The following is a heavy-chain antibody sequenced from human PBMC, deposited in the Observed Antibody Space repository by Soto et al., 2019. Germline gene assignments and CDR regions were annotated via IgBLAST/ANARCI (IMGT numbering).Heavy chain of an antibody. V-gene: IGHV3-11*05. J-gene: IGHJ6*02. CDR3: ARDGGAAGPDPYYYYGMDV. CDR2: ISSSSSYT. Sequence: QVQLVESGGGMVKPGGSLRLSCAASGFTFSDYYMSWIRQVPGKGLEWVSYISSSSSYTNYADSVKGRFTISRDNAKNXLXXEMNSLRAEGTAVYYCARDGGAAGPDPYYYYGMDVWGQGTTVSVS. CDR1: GFTFSDYY. D-gene: IGHD6-13*01.